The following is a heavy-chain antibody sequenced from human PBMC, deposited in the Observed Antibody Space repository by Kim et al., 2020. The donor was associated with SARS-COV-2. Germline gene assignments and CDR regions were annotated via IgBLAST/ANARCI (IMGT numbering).Heavy chain of an antibody. D-gene: IGHD5-12*01. J-gene: IGHJ4*02. CDR2: IYHSGST. CDR3: ARQQVDIVATITYYFDY. V-gene: IGHV4-38-2*02. CDR1: GYSISSGYY. Sequence: SETLSLTCTVSGYSISSGYYWGWIRQPPGKGLEWIGSIYHSGSTYYNPSLKSRVTISVDTSKNQFSLKLSSVTAADTAVYYCARQQVDIVATITYYFDYWGQGTLVTVSS.